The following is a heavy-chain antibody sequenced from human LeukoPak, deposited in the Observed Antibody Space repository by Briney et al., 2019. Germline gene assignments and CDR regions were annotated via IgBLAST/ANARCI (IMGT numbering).Heavy chain of an antibody. CDR2: IYYTGNT. CDR1: GGSISSSSYY. J-gene: IGHJ4*02. V-gene: IGHV4-39*02. CDR3: ARDTVLNYFGY. Sequence: PSETLSLTCTVSGGSISSSSYYWGWIRQPPGKGLEWIGNIYYTGNTYYNPPLKSRVTISVDTSKNQFSLELSSVTAADTAVYYCARDTVLNYFGYWGQGTLVTVSS. D-gene: IGHD4-17*01.